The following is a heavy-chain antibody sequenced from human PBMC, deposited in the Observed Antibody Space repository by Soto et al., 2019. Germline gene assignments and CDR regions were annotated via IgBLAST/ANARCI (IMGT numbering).Heavy chain of an antibody. CDR2: IYYSGST. Sequence: QVQLQESGPGLVKPSQTLSLTCTVSGGSISSGGYYWSWIRQHPGKGLEWIGYIYYSGSTYYNPSLKSRVTISVDTSKNQFSRKQSSVTAADTDVYYCARTYGDHVRYFDYWGQGTLVTVSS. V-gene: IGHV4-31*03. J-gene: IGHJ4*02. CDR3: ARTYGDHVRYFDY. D-gene: IGHD4-17*01. CDR1: GGSISSGGYY.